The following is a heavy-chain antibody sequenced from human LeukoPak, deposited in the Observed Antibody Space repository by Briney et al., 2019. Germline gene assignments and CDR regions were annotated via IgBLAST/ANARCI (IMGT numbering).Heavy chain of an antibody. V-gene: IGHV4-34*01. J-gene: IGHJ5*02. CDR1: GGSISSYY. CDR2: INHSGST. D-gene: IGHD6-13*01. CDR3: ARGLVWNWFDP. Sequence: SETLSLTCTVSGGSISSYYWSWIRQPPGKGLEWIGEINHSGSTNYNPSLKSRVTISVDTSKNQFSLKLSSVTAADTAVYYCARGLVWNWFDPWGQGTLVTVSS.